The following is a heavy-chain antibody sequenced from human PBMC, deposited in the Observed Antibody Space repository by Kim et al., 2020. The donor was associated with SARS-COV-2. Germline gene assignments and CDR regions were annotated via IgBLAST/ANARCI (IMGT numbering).Heavy chain of an antibody. J-gene: IGHJ1*01. D-gene: IGHD6-19*01. Sequence: ADSVKGRFTIYRDNSMNTLYLQMNSLRAEDTAIYFCAKEGGSGWATDYFQHWGQGTLVSVSS. V-gene: IGHV3-23*01. CDR3: AKEGGSGWATDYFQH.